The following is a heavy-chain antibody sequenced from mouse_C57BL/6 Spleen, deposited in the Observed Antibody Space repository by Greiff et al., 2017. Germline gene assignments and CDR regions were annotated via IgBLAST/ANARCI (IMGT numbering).Heavy chain of an antibody. Sequence: EVKLVESGGDLVKPGGSLKLSCAASGFTFSSYGMSWVRQTPDKRLEWVATISSGGSYTYYPDSVKGRFTISRDNAKNTLYLQMSSLKSEDTAMYYCARLTSNFYAMDYWGQGTSVTVSS. V-gene: IGHV5-6*02. D-gene: IGHD2-5*01. CDR1: GFTFSSYG. J-gene: IGHJ4*01. CDR2: ISSGGSYT. CDR3: ARLTSNFYAMDY.